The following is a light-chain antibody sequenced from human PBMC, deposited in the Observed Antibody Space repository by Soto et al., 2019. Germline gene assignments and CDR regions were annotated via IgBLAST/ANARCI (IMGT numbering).Light chain of an antibody. CDR1: QSISSR. Sequence: IQMTQSPSTLSASVGDRVTITCRASQSISSRLTWYQQKPGKAPQLLIYDASSLKSGVPSRFSGSGSGTEFTLTVSSLQPDDFATYYCQQYNSYPWTFGQGTKVDIK. CDR2: DAS. CDR3: QQYNSYPWT. J-gene: IGKJ1*01. V-gene: IGKV1-5*01.